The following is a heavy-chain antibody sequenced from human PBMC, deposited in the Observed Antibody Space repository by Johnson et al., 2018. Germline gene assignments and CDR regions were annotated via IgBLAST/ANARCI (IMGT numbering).Heavy chain of an antibody. D-gene: IGHD1-26*01. CDR3: AKAVGSGYDDMDV. V-gene: IGHV4-59*01. CDR1: GGSITDDY. CDR2: ISYRGNT. J-gene: IGHJ6*03. Sequence: QVQLQESGPGLAKPSESLSLTCTVSGGSITDDYWIWIRQPPGKGLEWIRYISYRGNTKYNPSLDSRVTISVDTSKTQFSLRLSSGTAADTAIYYCAKAVGSGYDDMDVWGKGTTVTVSS.